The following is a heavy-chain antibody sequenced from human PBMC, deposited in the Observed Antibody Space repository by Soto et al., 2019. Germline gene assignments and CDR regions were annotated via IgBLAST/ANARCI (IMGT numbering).Heavy chain of an antibody. CDR1: GGSISSYY. CDR3: ARVLDGTHFDP. D-gene: IGHD2-15*01. V-gene: IGHV4-59*01. Sequence: SETLSLTCTVSGGSISSYYWSWIRQPPGKGLEWIGYIYYSGSTIYNPSLKSRVTISVDTSKNQFSLKLSSVTAADTAVYYCARVLDGTHFDPWGQGTLVTVSS. J-gene: IGHJ5*02. CDR2: IYYSGST.